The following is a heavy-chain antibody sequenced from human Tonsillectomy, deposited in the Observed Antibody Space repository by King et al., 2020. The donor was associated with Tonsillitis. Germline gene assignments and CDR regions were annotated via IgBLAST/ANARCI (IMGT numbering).Heavy chain of an antibody. J-gene: IGHJ3*02. D-gene: IGHD2-15*01. CDR3: ARDYCSGNICPNDAFDI. CDR1: GGSISSSNW. CDR2: IYESGST. Sequence: QLQESGPGLVKPSGTLSLTCAVSGGSISSSNWWSWVRQPPGKGLEWIGEIYESGSTNYNPSLKSRVAISVDKSKNQFSLKLSSVTAADTAVYYCARDYCSGNICPNDAFDIWGQGTMVTVSS. V-gene: IGHV4-4*02.